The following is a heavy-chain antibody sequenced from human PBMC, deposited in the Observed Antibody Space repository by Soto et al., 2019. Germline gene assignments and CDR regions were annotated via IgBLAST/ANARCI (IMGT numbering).Heavy chain of an antibody. Sequence: EVQLLESGGGLVQPGGSLRLSCAASGFTFSSYAMSWVRQAPGKGLEWVSAISGSGGSTYYADSVKGRFTISRDNSKXXXXXXMNSLRAXXXXXXXXXXXXXXVTTIDTDYWGQGTLVTVSS. CDR2: ISGSGGST. CDR3: XXXXXXVTTIDTDY. V-gene: IGHV3-23*01. J-gene: IGHJ4*02. D-gene: IGHD4-17*01. CDR1: GFTFSSYA.